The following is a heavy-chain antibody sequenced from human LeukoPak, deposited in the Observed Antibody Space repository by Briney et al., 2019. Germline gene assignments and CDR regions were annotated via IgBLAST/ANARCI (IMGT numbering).Heavy chain of an antibody. D-gene: IGHD6-19*01. CDR1: GFTPSSYW. V-gene: IGHV3-74*01. J-gene: IGHJ4*02. CDR3: ARGSTSGWPDYFDY. Sequence: GGSLRLSCAASGFTPSSYWMHWVRQAPGKGLVWVSRINGDGSSTPYANSVKGRFTISRDNAKNTLYLQMHSLRADDTAVYYCARGSTSGWPDYFDYWGQGSVVTVSS. CDR2: INGDGSST.